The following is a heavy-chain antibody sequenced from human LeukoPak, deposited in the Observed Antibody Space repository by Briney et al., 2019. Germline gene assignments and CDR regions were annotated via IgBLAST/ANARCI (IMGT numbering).Heavy chain of an antibody. J-gene: IGHJ4*02. V-gene: IGHV4-34*01. CDR2: IKHSGST. D-gene: IGHD2-8*01. Sequence: SETLSLTCAVYGGSFSGYYWSWIRQPPGKGLEWIGEIKHSGSTNYNPSLKSRVTISVDTSKNQFSLKLSSVTAADTAVYYCARRSNGSGIDYWGQGTLVTVSS. CDR3: ARRSNGSGIDY. CDR1: GGSFSGYY.